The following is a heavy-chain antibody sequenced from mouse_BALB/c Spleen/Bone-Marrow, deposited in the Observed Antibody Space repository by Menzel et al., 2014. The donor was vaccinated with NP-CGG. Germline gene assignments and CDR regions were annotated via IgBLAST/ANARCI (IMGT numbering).Heavy chain of an antibody. D-gene: IGHD2-1*01. CDR3: AGGGYGNVFDY. CDR2: INPYNGAT. Sequence: EVQLQQSGPELVKPGASVKISCKASGYSFTGYYMHWVKQSHVKSLEWIGRINPYNGATSYNQNFKDKASLTVDKSSSTAYMELHSLTSEDSAVYYCAGGGYGNVFDYWGQGTTLTVSS. J-gene: IGHJ2*01. CDR1: GYSFTGYY. V-gene: IGHV1-26*01.